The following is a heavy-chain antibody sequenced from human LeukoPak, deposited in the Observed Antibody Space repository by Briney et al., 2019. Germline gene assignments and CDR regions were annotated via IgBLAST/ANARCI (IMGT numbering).Heavy chain of an antibody. Sequence: ASVKVSCKASGYTFTGSYMHWVRQAPGQGLEWMGWINPNSGGTNYAQKFQGRVTMTRDTSISTAYMELSRLRSDDTAVYYCARAFSSSSWYLHAFDIWGQGTMVTVSS. V-gene: IGHV1-2*02. J-gene: IGHJ3*02. CDR2: INPNSGGT. CDR1: GYTFTGSY. D-gene: IGHD6-13*01. CDR3: ARAFSSSSWYLHAFDI.